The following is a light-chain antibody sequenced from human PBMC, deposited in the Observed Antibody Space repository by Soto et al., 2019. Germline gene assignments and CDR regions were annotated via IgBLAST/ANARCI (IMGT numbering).Light chain of an antibody. V-gene: IGLV2-14*03. Sequence: QSVLTQPASVSGSPGQSIAISCTGTSSDVCAYNYVSWYQQHPGKAPKLMIYDVSNRPSGVSNRFSGSKSGNTASLTISGLQAEDEADYYCCSYTTSSTYVFGTGTKVTVL. CDR1: SSDVCAYNY. J-gene: IGLJ1*01. CDR2: DVS. CDR3: CSYTTSSTYV.